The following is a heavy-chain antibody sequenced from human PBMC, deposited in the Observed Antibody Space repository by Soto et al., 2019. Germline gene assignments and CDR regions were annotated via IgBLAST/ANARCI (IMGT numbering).Heavy chain of an antibody. J-gene: IGHJ5*02. CDR3: ARGQRFSDWFDP. V-gene: IGHV4-4*07. CDR2: GYSSGGT. D-gene: IGHD3-3*01. CDR1: GGSMSSYY. Sequence: PETLSLTCSVSGGSMSSYYWTWIRQPAGKGLEWIGRGYSSGGTHYNSSLKSRVTISLDTSKNQFSLRLISVTAADTAVYYCARGQRFSDWFDPWGQGTLVT.